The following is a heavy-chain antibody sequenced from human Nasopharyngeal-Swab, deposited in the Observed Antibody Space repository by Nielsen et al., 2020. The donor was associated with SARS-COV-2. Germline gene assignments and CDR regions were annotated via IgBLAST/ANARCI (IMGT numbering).Heavy chain of an antibody. CDR1: GFTFSNYA. V-gene: IGHV3-23*01. Sequence: SCAAPGFTFSNYAMSWVRQAPGKGLEWVSAISGSGGETFYADSVKGRFTISRDNSKNTLYLQMNSLRAEDTAVYYCARGDIFWRNAFDIWGRGTMVTVSS. CDR3: ARGDIFWRNAFDI. J-gene: IGHJ3*02. CDR2: ISGSGGET.